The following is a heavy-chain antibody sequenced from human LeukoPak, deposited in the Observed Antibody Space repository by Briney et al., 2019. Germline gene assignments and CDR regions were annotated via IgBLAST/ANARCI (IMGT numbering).Heavy chain of an antibody. CDR2: IRYDGSNK. V-gene: IGHV3-30*02. Sequence: GGSLRLSCAASGLTFSSYAMSWVRQAPGKGLEWVAFIRYDGSNKYYADSVKGRFTISRDNSKNTLYLQMNSLRAEDTAVYYCAKDGPFDWNYGGYYYYMDVWGKGTTVTVSS. CDR3: AKDGPFDWNYGGYYYYMDV. CDR1: GLTFSSYA. J-gene: IGHJ6*03. D-gene: IGHD1-7*01.